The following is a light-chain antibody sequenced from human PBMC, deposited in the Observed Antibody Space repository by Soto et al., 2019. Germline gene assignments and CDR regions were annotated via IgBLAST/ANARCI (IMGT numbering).Light chain of an antibody. Sequence: EIVLTQSPGTLSLSPGERATLSCRASQSVSSSYLAWYQQNPGQAPRLLIYGASSRATGIPDRFSGSGSGTDSTHTISRLEPEDLAVYYCQQYGSSPLTFGGGTKVDIK. CDR3: QQYGSSPLT. CDR1: QSVSSSY. V-gene: IGKV3-20*01. J-gene: IGKJ4*01. CDR2: GAS.